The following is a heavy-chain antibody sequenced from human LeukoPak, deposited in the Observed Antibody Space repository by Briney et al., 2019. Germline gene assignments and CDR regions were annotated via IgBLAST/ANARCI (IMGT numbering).Heavy chain of an antibody. V-gene: IGHV1-2*02. CDR3: ARAMDYYDSSGYYDY. J-gene: IGHJ4*02. CDR2: INPNSGGT. D-gene: IGHD3-22*01. Sequence: ASVKVSCKASGYTFTGYYMYWVRQAPGQGLEWMGWINPNSGGTNYAQKFQGRVTMTRDTSISTAYMELSRLRSDDTAVYYCARAMDYYDSSGYYDYWGQGTLVTVSS. CDR1: GYTFTGYY.